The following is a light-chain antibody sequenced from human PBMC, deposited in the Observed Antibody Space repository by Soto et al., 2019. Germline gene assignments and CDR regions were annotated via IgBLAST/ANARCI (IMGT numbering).Light chain of an antibody. J-gene: IGKJ1*01. CDR1: QSVPNSY. CDR3: QRYGTSTT. V-gene: IGKV3-20*01. Sequence: EIVLTQSPGTLSLSPGERATLSCRASQSVPNSYLAWYQQKPGQAPRLLIYGASSRATGIPVRFSGSGSGTDFTLTISRLEPEDLEVYYCQRYGTSTTFGQGNKVEIK. CDR2: GAS.